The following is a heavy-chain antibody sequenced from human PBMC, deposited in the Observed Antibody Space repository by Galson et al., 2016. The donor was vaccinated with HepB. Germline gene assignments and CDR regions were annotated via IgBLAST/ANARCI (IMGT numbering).Heavy chain of an antibody. J-gene: IGHJ6*03. CDR2: IIPVFGRT. V-gene: IGHV1-69*13. D-gene: IGHD6-25*01. Sequence: SVKVSCKASGGTFSNFAISWVRQAPGQGLEWMGGIIPVFGRTNYAQKFQGRVTITADESTSTAYMELSSLRSEDTAVYYCAGGGSDRRRSYYMDVWGNGTTVTVSS. CDR3: AGGGSDRRRSYYMDV. CDR1: GGTFSNFA.